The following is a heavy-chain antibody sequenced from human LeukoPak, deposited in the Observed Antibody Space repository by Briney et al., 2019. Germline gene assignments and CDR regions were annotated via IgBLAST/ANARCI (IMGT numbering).Heavy chain of an antibody. CDR2: ISSSGSTI. CDR3: ARDYDSSGTYDY. Sequence: PSETLSLTCAVYGGSFSGYYRSWIRQPPGKGLEWVSYISSSGSTIYYADSVKGRFTISRDNAKNSLYLQMNSLRAEDTAVYYCARDYDSSGTYDYWGQGTLVTVSS. V-gene: IGHV3-11*01. J-gene: IGHJ4*02. CDR1: GGSFSGYY. D-gene: IGHD3-22*01.